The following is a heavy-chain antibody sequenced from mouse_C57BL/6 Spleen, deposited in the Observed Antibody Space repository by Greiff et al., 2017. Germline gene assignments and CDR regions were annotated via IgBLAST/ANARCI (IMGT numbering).Heavy chain of an antibody. CDR2: IDPSGSYT. CDR3: ARDTTAEFAY. D-gene: IGHD1-2*01. V-gene: IGHV1-50*01. J-gene: IGHJ3*01. Sequence: QVQLQQPGAELVKPGASVKLSCKASGYTFTSYWMPWVKQRPGQGLEWIGEIDPSGSYTNYNQKFKGKATLTVDTSSSTAYMQLSSLTSEDSAVYYCARDTTAEFAYWGQGTLVTVSA. CDR1: GYTFTSYW.